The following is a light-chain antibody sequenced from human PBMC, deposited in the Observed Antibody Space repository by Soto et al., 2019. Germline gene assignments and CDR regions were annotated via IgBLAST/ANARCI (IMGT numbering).Light chain of an antibody. V-gene: IGKV3-11*01. Sequence: EIVLTQSPATLSLSPRERATLSCRASQSVSSYLAWYQQKPGQAPRLLIYDASNRATGIPARFSGSESGTDFTLSISSLQPEDLATYYCQQLNSYPPITFGRETRLEI. CDR2: DAS. CDR3: QQLNSYPPIT. J-gene: IGKJ5*01. CDR1: QSVSSY.